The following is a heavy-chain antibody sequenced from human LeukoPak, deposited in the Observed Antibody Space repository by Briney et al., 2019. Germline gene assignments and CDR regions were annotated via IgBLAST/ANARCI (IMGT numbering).Heavy chain of an antibody. CDR1: GFTFSSYG. CDR3: ARGVEPLAANTLAY. V-gene: IGHV3-33*01. Sequence: GGSLRLSCAASGFTFSSYGMHWVRQAPGKGLEWVSIISYDGSKTYYGDSVRGRFTISRDNSKNTLYLEMNSLSPDDTAVYYCARGVEPLAANTLAYWGQGTLVTVSS. D-gene: IGHD1-14*01. CDR2: ISYDGSKT. J-gene: IGHJ4*02.